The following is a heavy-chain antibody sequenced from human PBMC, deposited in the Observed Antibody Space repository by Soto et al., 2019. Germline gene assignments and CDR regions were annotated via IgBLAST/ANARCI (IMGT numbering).Heavy chain of an antibody. CDR3: AILYCSGISCYLTTRYNYYVLDI. CDR1: NGPFSGYY. V-gene: IGHV4-34*01. D-gene: IGHD2-15*01. Sequence: SETLSLTCAGYNGPFSGYYWTWVRQSPERGLEWIGEITHSGITNYSPSLRSRVTISVDTSKNHFFLNLRSVTAADSGIYFFAILYCSGISCYLTTRYNYYVLDILGQVTTVTVCS. CDR2: ITHSGIT. J-gene: IGHJ6*02.